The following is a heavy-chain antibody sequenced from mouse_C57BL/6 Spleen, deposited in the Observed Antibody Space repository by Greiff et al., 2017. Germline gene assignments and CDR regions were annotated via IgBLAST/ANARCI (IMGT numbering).Heavy chain of an antibody. D-gene: IGHD1-1*01. CDR3: ARGSSSDY. CDR2: IDPSDSET. J-gene: IGHJ2*01. V-gene: IGHV1-52*01. Sequence: VKLQQPGAELVRPGSSVKLSCKASGYTFTSYWMHWVKQRPIQGLEWIGNIDPSDSETHYNQKFKDKATLTVDKSSSTAYMQLSSLTSEDSAVYYCARGSSSDYWGQGTTLTVSS. CDR1: GYTFTSYW.